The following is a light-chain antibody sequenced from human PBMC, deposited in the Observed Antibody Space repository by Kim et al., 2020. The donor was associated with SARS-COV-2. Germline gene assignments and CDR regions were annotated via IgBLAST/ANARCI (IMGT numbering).Light chain of an antibody. Sequence: PGERATRSCRASQSVSSSYLAWYQQKPGQAPRLLIYAASSRATGIPDRFSGSGSGTDFTITISRLEPEDFAVYYCQQYGSSPMYTFGQGTKVDIK. V-gene: IGKV3-20*01. J-gene: IGKJ2*01. CDR3: QQYGSSPMYT. CDR1: QSVSSSY. CDR2: AAS.